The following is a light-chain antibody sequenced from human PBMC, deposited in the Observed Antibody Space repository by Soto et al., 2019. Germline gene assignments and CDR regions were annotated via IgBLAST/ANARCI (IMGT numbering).Light chain of an antibody. J-gene: IGLJ1*01. V-gene: IGLV2-23*02. CDR2: EVT. Sequence: QSALTQPASVSGSPGQSITISCTGTSSDVGSYNLVSWYQQHPGKAPKFMIYEVTKRPSGVSNRFSGSKSGHTASLTISGLQAEDEADYFCCSYAGGLYVFGTGTKLTVL. CDR3: CSYAGGLYV. CDR1: SSDVGSYNL.